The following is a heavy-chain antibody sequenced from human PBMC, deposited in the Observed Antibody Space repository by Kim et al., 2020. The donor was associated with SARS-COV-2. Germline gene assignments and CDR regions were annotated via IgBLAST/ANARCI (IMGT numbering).Heavy chain of an antibody. CDR1: GFTFSSYW. Sequence: GGSLRLSCAASGFTFSSYWMHWVRQAPGKGLVWVSRINSDGSSTSYADSVKGRFTISRDNAKNTLYLQMNSLRAEDTAVYYCARDPETTVTYYYYYYGMDVWGQGTTVTVSS. J-gene: IGHJ6*02. D-gene: IGHD4-4*01. CDR2: INSDGSST. V-gene: IGHV3-74*01. CDR3: ARDPETTVTYYYYYYGMDV.